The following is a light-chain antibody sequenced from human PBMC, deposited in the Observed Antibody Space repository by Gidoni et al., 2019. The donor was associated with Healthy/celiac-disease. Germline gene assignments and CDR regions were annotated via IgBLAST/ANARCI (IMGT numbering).Light chain of an antibody. CDR2: GAS. J-gene: IGKJ1*01. CDR3: QQYGSSPRT. V-gene: IGKV3-20*01. CDR1: QSVSSSY. Sequence: EIVLTQSPGTLSLSPGERATLSCRASQSVSSSYLAWYQQKPGQAPRLLIYGASSRATGIPDRFSCSGSGTDFTRTISRLDPEDFAVYYCQQYGSSPRTFGQGTKVEIK.